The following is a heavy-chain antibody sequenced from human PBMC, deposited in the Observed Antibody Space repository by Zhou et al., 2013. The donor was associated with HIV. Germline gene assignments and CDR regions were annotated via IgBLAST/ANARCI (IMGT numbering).Heavy chain of an antibody. D-gene: IGHD2-15*01. CDR2: INPNSGGT. J-gene: IGHJ4*02. V-gene: IGHV1-2*02. CDR1: GYTFTGYY. CDR3: ARAGNLRCSGGSCSKAFGY. Sequence: QVQLVQSGAEVKKPGASVKVSCKASGYTFTGYYMHWVRQAPGQGLEWMGWINPNSGGTNYAQKFQGRVTMTRDTSISTAYMELSRLRSDDTAVYYCARAGNLRCSGGSCSKAFGYWGQGNAGHRLL.